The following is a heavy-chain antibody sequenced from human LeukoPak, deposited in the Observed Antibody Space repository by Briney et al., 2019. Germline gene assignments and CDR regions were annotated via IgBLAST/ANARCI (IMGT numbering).Heavy chain of an antibody. CDR3: AKDPPFPGFKRYGSGSYIWNYYYYGMDV. V-gene: IGHV3-23*01. CDR1: GFTFSSYA. Sequence: PGGSLRLSCAASGFTFSSYAMSWVRQAPGKGLEWVSAISGSGGSTYYADSVKGRFTISRDNSKNTLYLQMNSLRAEDTAVYYCAKDPPFPGFKRYGSGSYIWNYYYYGMDVWGQGTTVTVSS. D-gene: IGHD3-10*01. CDR2: ISGSGGST. J-gene: IGHJ6*02.